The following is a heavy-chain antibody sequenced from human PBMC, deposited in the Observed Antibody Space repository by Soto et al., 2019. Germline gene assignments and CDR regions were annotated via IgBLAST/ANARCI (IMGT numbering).Heavy chain of an antibody. D-gene: IGHD4-17*01. J-gene: IGHJ4*02. CDR3: ARDPYGGNSSYFDY. Sequence: GGSLRLSCAASGFTFSSYSMNWVRQAPGKGLEWVSSISSSSSYIYYADSVKGRFTISRDNAKNSLYLQMNSLRAEDTAVYYCARDPYGGNSSYFDYWGQGTLVTVSS. CDR2: ISSSSSYI. CDR1: GFTFSSYS. V-gene: IGHV3-21*01.